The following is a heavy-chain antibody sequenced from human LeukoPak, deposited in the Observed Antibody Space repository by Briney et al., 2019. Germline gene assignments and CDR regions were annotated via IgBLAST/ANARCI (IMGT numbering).Heavy chain of an antibody. Sequence: PSETLSLTCTVPGGSIGSYYWSWIRQPPGKGLEWIGSIYYSGSTNYNPSLNSRVTISVDTSKNQFSQNLSSVTAADTAVYYCARGIYSYGYDYWGQGTLVTVSS. V-gene: IGHV4-59*01. D-gene: IGHD5-18*01. J-gene: IGHJ4*02. CDR2: IYYSGST. CDR3: ARGIYSYGYDY. CDR1: GGSIGSYY.